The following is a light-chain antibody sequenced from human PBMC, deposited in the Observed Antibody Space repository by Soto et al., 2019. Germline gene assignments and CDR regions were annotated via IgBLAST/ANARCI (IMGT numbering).Light chain of an antibody. Sequence: EIVLTQSPATLSLSPVERATLSSRASQSVSIYLAWYQQKPGQAPRLLIYGASSRDTGISARFSGTGSETDFTLTISRLEPEDFAVYYCQQYDNSPITFGQGTRLEIK. CDR2: GAS. V-gene: IGKV3-20*01. CDR1: QSVSIY. J-gene: IGKJ5*01. CDR3: QQYDNSPIT.